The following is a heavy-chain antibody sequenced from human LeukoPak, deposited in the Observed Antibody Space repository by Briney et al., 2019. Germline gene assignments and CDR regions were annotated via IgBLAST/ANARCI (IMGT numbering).Heavy chain of an antibody. D-gene: IGHD6-13*01. Sequence: DCVKGRFTVSRDNSKATVSLQLNSLRDEDTAVYYCARGSGAAAGAFDYWGQGTLVTVPS. J-gene: IGHJ4*02. V-gene: IGHV3-30*07. CDR3: ARGSGAAAGAFDY.